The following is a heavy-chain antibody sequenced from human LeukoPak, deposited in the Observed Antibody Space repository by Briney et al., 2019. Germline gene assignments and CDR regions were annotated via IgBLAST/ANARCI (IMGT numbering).Heavy chain of an antibody. CDR2: IEWNGGRT. V-gene: IGHV3-43*01. D-gene: IGHD3-3*01. Sequence: PGGSLRLSCAASGFSFDEYSMQWVRQAPGKGLEWVSVIEWNGGRTYYADSVKGRFTISRDNNNKSLYLQMNSLRTEDTAFYYCGKDIESYDFWRGYEYRGQGTLVTVSS. J-gene: IGHJ4*02. CDR3: GKDIESYDFWRGYEY. CDR1: GFSFDEYS.